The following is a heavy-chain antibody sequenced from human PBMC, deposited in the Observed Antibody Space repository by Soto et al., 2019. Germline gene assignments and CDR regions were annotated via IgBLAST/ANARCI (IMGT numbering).Heavy chain of an antibody. CDR3: ARRITMVRGPYYYYGMDV. V-gene: IGHV3-48*02. CDR2: ISSTSSTK. D-gene: IGHD3-10*01. J-gene: IGHJ6*02. CDR1: GFTFSSHG. Sequence: GGSLRLSCDASGFTFSSHGMTWVRQAPGKGREWVAFISSTSSTKNYADSVKGRFTISRDNTKNSLYLQMSSLRDEDTAVYYCARRITMVRGPYYYYGMDVWGQGTTVTVSS.